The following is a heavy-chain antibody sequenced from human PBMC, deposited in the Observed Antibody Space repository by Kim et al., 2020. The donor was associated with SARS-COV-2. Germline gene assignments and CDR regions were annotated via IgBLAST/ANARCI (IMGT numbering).Heavy chain of an antibody. Sequence: ASVKVSCKASGYTFTSYAINWVRQAPGQGLEWMGWINTNTGNPTYARGFTGRFVFSLDTSVSTAYLQISSLKAEDTALYYCSQDDSSGYYYVRYWGQGTL. J-gene: IGHJ4*02. D-gene: IGHD3-22*01. CDR1: GYTFTSYA. CDR3: SQDDSSGYYYVRY. V-gene: IGHV7-4-1*02. CDR2: INTNTGNP.